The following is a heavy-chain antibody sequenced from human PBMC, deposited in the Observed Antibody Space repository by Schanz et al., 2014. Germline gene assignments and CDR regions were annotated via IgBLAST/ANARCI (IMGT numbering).Heavy chain of an antibody. Sequence: VQLVESGGGLVQPGGSLRLSCAASGFIFSNSWMSWVRQAPGKGLEWVSHISGSSIHKNYADSVKGRFSISRDNGETSVYLQVNSLRVEDTAVYYCARQPGRITVSGVVSNWFDPWGQGTLVTVSS. D-gene: IGHD3-3*01. V-gene: IGHV3-11*05. CDR2: ISGSSIHK. CDR3: ARQPGRITVSGVVSNWFDP. J-gene: IGHJ5*02. CDR1: GFIFSNSW.